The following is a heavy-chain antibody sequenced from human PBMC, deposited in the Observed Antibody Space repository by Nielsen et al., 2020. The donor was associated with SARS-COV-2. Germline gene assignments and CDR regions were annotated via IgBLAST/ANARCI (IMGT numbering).Heavy chain of an antibody. J-gene: IGHJ6*02. V-gene: IGHV3-9*01. CDR3: AKDTTLGIVVVPAAIRYYYYGMDV. CDR2: ISWNSGSI. CDR1: GFTFDDYA. D-gene: IGHD2-2*02. Sequence: GGSLRLSCAASGFTFDDYAMHWVRQAPGKGLEWVSGISWNSGSIGYADSVKGRFTISRDNSKNTLYLQMNSLRAEDTAVYYCAKDTTLGIVVVPAAIRYYYYGMDVWGQGTMVTVSS.